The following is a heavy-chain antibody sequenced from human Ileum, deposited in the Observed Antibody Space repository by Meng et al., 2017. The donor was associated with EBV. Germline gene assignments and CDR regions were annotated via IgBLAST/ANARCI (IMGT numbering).Heavy chain of an antibody. CDR3: ARGHQTYHDY. J-gene: IGHJ4*02. V-gene: IGHV1-3*01. CDR2: VHAGNGDT. CDR1: GYSFTSSA. D-gene: IGHD2-2*01. Sequence: HVLLVQSGTEVKKPGASLKVSCKASGYSFTSSAIHWVRQAPGQRLEWMGWVHAGNGDTKYSQNFQDRLTIARDTSANTAYMDLSSLRSEDTAVYYCARGHQTYHDYWGQGTLVTVSS.